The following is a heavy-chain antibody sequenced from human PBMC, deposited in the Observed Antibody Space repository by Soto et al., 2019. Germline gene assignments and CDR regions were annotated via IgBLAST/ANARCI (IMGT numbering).Heavy chain of an antibody. J-gene: IGHJ5*02. V-gene: IGHV4-59*01. CDR1: GGSISSYY. D-gene: IGHD2-15*01. CDR2: IYYSGST. CDR3: ARARHCSGGSCYWFDP. Sequence: SETLSLTCTVSGGSISSYYWSWIRQPPGKGLEWIGYIYYSGSTNYNPSLKSRVTISVDTSKNQFSLKLSSVTAADTAVYYCARARHCSGGSCYWFDPWGQGTLVTVSS.